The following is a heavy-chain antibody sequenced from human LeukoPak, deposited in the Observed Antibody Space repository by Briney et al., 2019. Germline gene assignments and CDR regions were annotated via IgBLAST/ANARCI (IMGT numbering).Heavy chain of an antibody. Sequence: GGSLRLSGAASGFSFSGYSMSWVRQAPGKGLEWVAFISRTSSDIYHADSVKGRFTISRDNAKNSLYLQMNSLRAEDTAVYYCARDLPAAVDWGQGTLVTVSS. D-gene: IGHD2-2*01. J-gene: IGHJ4*02. CDR1: GFSFSGYS. CDR2: ISRTSSDI. V-gene: IGHV3-21*01. CDR3: ARDLPAAVD.